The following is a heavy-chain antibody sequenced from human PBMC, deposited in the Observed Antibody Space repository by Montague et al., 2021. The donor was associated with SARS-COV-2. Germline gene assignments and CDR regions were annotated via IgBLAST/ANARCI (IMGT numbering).Heavy chain of an antibody. CDR2: IDWDDDK. CDR1: GFSLSTSGMC. Sequence: PALVKPTQTLTLTCTFSGFSLSTSGMCVSWIRQPPGKALEWLALIDWDDDKYYSTSLKTRLTISKDTSKNLVVLTMTNMDPVDTATYYCATTIYDYVWGTRVEFDYWGQGTLVTVSS. J-gene: IGHJ4*02. V-gene: IGHV2-70*01. CDR3: ATTIYDYVWGTRVEFDY. D-gene: IGHD3-16*01.